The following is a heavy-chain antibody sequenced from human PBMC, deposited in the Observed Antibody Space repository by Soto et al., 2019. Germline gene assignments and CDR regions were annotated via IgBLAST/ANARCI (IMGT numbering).Heavy chain of an antibody. D-gene: IGHD6-13*01. CDR1: GFTFISYA. V-gene: IGHV3-30-3*01. J-gene: IGHJ6*02. CDR2: ISYDGSNK. Sequence: PGGSLRLSCAASGFTFISYAMHWCRHSPVKWLEWVAVISYDGSNKYYADSVEGRFTISRDNSKNTLYLQMNSLRAEDTAVYYCARTRASSSWSRGYYYYYYGMDVWGQGTTVTVSS. CDR3: ARTRASSSWSRGYYYYYYGMDV.